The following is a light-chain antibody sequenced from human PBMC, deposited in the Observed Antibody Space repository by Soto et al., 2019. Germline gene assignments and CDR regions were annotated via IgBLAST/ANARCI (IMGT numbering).Light chain of an antibody. CDR3: QQYNNWPFIT. CDR2: GAS. V-gene: IGKV3-15*01. Sequence: ELVMTQSPATLSVSPGERATLSCRASQSARGNLAWYQQRPGQSPRLLIYGASSRATGIPARFSGSVSGTEFTLSISSLQSEDFAVYYCQQYNNWPFITFGQGTRLEIK. CDR1: QSARGN. J-gene: IGKJ5*01.